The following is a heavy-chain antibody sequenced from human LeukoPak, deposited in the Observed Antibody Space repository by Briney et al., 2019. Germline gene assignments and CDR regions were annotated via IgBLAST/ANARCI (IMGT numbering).Heavy chain of an antibody. CDR1: GISFSDSY. D-gene: IGHD1-26*01. V-gene: IGHV4-34*01. Sequence: PSETLSLTCGVNGISFSDSYWSWIRQSPGKGLEWIGEISQTGITKYNPSLRSRVTISGDTVKNQFSLKLSAVTAADTAVYYCARDRGYSDYFDYWGQGTLVTVSS. J-gene: IGHJ4*02. CDR3: ARDRGYSDYFDY. CDR2: ISQTGIT.